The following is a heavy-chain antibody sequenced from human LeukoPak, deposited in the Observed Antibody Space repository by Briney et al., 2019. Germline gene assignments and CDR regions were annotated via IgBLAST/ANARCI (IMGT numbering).Heavy chain of an antibody. CDR1: GGTFSSYA. CDR3: ARGYCSSTSCYVVDY. V-gene: IGHV1-18*01. CDR2: ISAYNGNT. J-gene: IGHJ4*02. D-gene: IGHD2-2*01. Sequence: ASVKVSCKASGGTFSSYAISWVRQAPGQGLEWMGWISAYNGNTNYAQKLQGRVTMTTDTSTSTAYMELRSLRSDDTAVYYCARGYCSSTSCYVVDYWGQGTLVTVSS.